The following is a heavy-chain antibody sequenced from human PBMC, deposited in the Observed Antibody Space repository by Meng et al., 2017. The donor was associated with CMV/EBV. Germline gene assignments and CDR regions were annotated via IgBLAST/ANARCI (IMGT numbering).Heavy chain of an antibody. D-gene: IGHD2-2*01. CDR1: GFTFSSYW. V-gene: IGHV3-74*01. J-gene: IGHJ6*02. CDR2: INSDGSST. CDR3: ARGKGVVVPAAIPRRYYYYGMDV. Sequence: ESLKISCAASGFTFSSYWMHWVRQAPGKGLVWVSRINSDGSSTSYADSVKGRFTISRDNAKNTLYLQMNSLRAEDTAVYYCARGKGVVVPAAIPRRYYYYGMDVWGQGTTVTVSS.